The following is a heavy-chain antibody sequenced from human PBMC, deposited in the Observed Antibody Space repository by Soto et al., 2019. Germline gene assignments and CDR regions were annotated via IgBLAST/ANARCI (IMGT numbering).Heavy chain of an antibody. CDR2: INPNSGGT. CDR1: GYTFTGYY. Sequence: GASVKVSCKASGYTFTGYYMHWVRQAPGQGLEWMGWINPNSGGTNYAQKFQGWVTMTRDTSISTAYMELSRLRSDDTAVYYCARDVWFGELLYAFDIWGQGTMVTVSS. CDR3: ARDVWFGELLYAFDI. D-gene: IGHD3-10*01. V-gene: IGHV1-2*04. J-gene: IGHJ3*02.